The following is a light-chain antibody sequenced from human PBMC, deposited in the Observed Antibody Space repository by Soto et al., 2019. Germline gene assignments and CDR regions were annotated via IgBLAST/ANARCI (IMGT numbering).Light chain of an antibody. V-gene: IGKV1-5*03. J-gene: IGKJ1*01. CDR1: QSLSGW. CDR2: KSS. CDR3: LRYDSYPWT. Sequence: DVQMTQSPSTLSASVGDRVTITCRASQSLSGWLAWYQQKSGKAPTVLIYKSSILQSGVPFRFSGSGSGTEFTLHISSLQPDGFAYYDCLRYDSYPWTFGQGPKVEIK.